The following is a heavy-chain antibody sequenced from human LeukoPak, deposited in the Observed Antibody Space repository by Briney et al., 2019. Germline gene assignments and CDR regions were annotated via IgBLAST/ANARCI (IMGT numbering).Heavy chain of an antibody. V-gene: IGHV3-30*02. Sequence: PGGSLRLSCAASGFNSNDYVMSWVRQAPGKGLEWVAFIRYDGSNKYYADSVKGRFTISRDNSKNTLYLQMNSLRAEDTAVYYCAKDVGSIAARPDKYYYYMDVWGKGTTVTVSS. D-gene: IGHD6-6*01. CDR1: GFNSNDYV. CDR3: AKDVGSIAARPDKYYYYMDV. J-gene: IGHJ6*03. CDR2: IRYDGSNK.